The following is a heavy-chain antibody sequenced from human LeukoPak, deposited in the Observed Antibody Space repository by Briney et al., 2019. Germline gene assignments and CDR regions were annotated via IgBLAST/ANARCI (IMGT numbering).Heavy chain of an antibody. Sequence: GESLRISCKGSGYNFTSYWISWVRQMPGKGLEWMGRIDPSDSYTNYSPSFQGHVTISADKSISTAYLQWSSLKASDTAMYYCASTGGYSSSWPNYWGQRTLVTVSS. V-gene: IGHV5-10-1*01. CDR1: GYNFTSYW. CDR3: ASTGGYSSSWPNY. CDR2: IDPSDSYT. D-gene: IGHD6-13*01. J-gene: IGHJ4*02.